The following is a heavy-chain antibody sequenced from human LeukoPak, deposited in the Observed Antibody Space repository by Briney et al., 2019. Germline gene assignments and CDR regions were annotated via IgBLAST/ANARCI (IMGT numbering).Heavy chain of an antibody. D-gene: IGHD3-9*01. CDR3: ARQYDILTGFDY. CDR2: IYYSGST. V-gene: IGHV4-59*08. J-gene: IGHJ4*02. Sequence: SETLSLTCTVSGGSISSYYWSCIRQPPGKGLEWIGYIYYSGSTNYNPSLKSRVTISVDTSKNQFSLKLSSVTAADTAVYYCARQYDILTGFDYWGQGTLSPSPQ. CDR1: GGSISSYY.